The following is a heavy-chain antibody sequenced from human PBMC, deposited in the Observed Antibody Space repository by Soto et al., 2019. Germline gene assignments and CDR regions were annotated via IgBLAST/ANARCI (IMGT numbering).Heavy chain of an antibody. CDR3: ASPFDEVRFLEWLPFEG. D-gene: IGHD3-3*01. CDR2: ILPLRQTP. J-gene: IGHJ1*01. V-gene: IGHV1-69*06. CDR1: GGTVSSYS. Sequence: QVQLVQSEAEVKKPGSSVRVSCKSSGGTVSSYSLSWLRQAPGQGLEWVGGILPLRQTPKYAQKFQGRVTTSVDRSTNTGYMHLTRLTSEGPAVYYCASPFDEVRFLEWLPFEGWGQGTLVTVFS.